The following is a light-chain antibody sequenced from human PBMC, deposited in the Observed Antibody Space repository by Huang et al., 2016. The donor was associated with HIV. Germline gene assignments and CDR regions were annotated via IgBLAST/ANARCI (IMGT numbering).Light chain of an antibody. CDR2: GAS. CDR1: QGISHY. Sequence: DIQMTQSPSSLSASVGDRVTITCRASQGISHYLAWFQQKTGKAPKPLIYGASSLHSGVPSKFSGSGSGTDFTLIISSLQPEDFATYYCQQYDSYPMTFGQGTRLDIK. V-gene: IGKV1-16*02. CDR3: QQYDSYPMT. J-gene: IGKJ5*01.